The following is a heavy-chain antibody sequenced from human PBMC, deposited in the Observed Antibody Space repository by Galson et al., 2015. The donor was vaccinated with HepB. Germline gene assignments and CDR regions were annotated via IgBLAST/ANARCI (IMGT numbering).Heavy chain of an antibody. CDR1: GFTFSSYG. V-gene: IGHV3-30*02. J-gene: IGHJ6*02. CDR3: AKAPWDPRQDYYGMDV. Sequence: SLRLSCAASGFTFSSYGMHWVRQAPGKGLEWVAFIRYDGSNKYYADSVKGRFTISRDNSKNTLYLQMNSLRAEDTAVYYCAKAPWDPRQDYYGMDVWGQGTTVTVSS. CDR2: IRYDGSNK. D-gene: IGHD1-26*01.